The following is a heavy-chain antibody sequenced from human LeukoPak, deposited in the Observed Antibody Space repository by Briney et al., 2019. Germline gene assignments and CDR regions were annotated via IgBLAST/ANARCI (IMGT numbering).Heavy chain of an antibody. CDR3: ARDPYSGNYGNYYYYYMDV. CDR1: GFAFSTYN. CDR2: ITSSSSYI. D-gene: IGHD1-26*01. Sequence: GGSLRLSCAASGFAFSTYNMNWGRHAPGKGVEGISSITSSSSYIYYADSVKGRFTISRDNAKNSLYLQMSSLSPDDTAVYLCARDPYSGNYGNYYYYYMDVWGKGTTVTISS. V-gene: IGHV3-21*06. J-gene: IGHJ6*03.